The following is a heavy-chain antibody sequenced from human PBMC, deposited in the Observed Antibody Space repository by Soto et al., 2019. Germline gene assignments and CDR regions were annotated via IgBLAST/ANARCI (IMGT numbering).Heavy chain of an antibody. V-gene: IGHV1-8*01. J-gene: IGHJ5*02. CDR2: INPNSGNT. CDR1: GYTFTSYD. D-gene: IGHD4-17*01. Sequence: QVQLVQSGAEVKKSGASVKVSCKASGYTFTSYDINWVRQATGQGLEYLGWINPNSGNTAYVQKFQGRVTMPWDTSITTPYMELRSLRSEDTAVYFCARGIKYGAYSRWFDHWGQGTLVTVSS. CDR3: ARGIKYGAYSRWFDH.